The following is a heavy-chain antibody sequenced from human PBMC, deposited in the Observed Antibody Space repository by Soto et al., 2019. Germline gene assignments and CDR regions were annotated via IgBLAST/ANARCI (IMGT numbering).Heavy chain of an antibody. V-gene: IGHV3-23*01. CDR2: ISASAAST. D-gene: IGHD6-6*01. J-gene: IGHJ4*02. CDR3: AKGGPYSSSSYDY. Sequence: GGSLRLSCAASGFTFSSYAMSWVRQAPGKGLEWVSAISASAASTYYADSVKGRFTISRDNSKNTLFLQVNSLRAEDTALYYCAKGGPYSSSSYDYWGQGTLVTVSS. CDR1: GFTFSSYA.